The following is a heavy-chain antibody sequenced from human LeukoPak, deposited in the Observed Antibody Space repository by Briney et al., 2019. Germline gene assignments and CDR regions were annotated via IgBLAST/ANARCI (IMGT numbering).Heavy chain of an antibody. V-gene: IGHV4-34*01. CDR3: ARDYDVLTAYPPTQLFDP. CDR1: GGSFSGYY. CDR2: INHSGST. J-gene: IGHJ5*02. D-gene: IGHD3-9*01. Sequence: PSETLSLTCAVYGGSFSGYYWSWIRQPPGKGLEWIGEINHSGSTNYNPSLKSRVTISVDTSKNQFSLKLSSVTAADTAVYYCARDYDVLTAYPPTQLFDPWGQGTLVTVSS.